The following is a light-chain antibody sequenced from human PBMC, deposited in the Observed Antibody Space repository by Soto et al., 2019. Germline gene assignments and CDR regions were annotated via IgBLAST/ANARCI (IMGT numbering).Light chain of an antibody. J-gene: IGKJ2*01. Sequence: MNQSASTVSASVGDRVTITCRASQSIDSWLAWYQQKPGKAPKLLIYKTSNLESGVPSRFSGSGSGTEFTLTISSLQPDDFATYYCQQYNSYSPYTFGQGTKVDIK. CDR3: QQYNSYSPYT. V-gene: IGKV1-5*03. CDR2: KTS. CDR1: QSIDSW.